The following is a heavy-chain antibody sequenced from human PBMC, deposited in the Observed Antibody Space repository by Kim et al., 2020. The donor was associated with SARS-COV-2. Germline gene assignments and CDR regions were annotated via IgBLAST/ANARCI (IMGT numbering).Heavy chain of an antibody. Sequence: GSLRLSCAASGFTFSSYGMHWVRQAPGKGLEWVAVIWYDGSNKYYADSVKGRFTISRDNSKNTLYLQMNSLRAEDTAVYYCARDRYFWSGYYTKYYYYYGMDVWGQGTTVTVSS. V-gene: IGHV3-33*01. CDR2: IWYDGSNK. J-gene: IGHJ6*02. CDR1: GFTFSSYG. D-gene: IGHD3-3*01. CDR3: ARDRYFWSGYYTKYYYYYGMDV.